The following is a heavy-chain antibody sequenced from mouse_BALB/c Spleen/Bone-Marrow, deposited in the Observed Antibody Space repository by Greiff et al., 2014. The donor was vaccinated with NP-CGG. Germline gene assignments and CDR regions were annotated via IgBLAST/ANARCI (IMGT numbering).Heavy chain of an antibody. Sequence: VQLVESGPGLVAPSQSLSITCTVSGFSLTGYGVNWVRQPPGKGLEWLGMIWGDGSTDYNSALKSRLSISKDNPKSQVFLKMNSLQTDDTARYYCARGEDYDDYYAMDYWGQGTSVTVSS. CDR2: IWGDGST. CDR1: GFSLTGYG. J-gene: IGHJ4*01. V-gene: IGHV2-6-7*01. D-gene: IGHD2-4*01. CDR3: ARGEDYDDYYAMDY.